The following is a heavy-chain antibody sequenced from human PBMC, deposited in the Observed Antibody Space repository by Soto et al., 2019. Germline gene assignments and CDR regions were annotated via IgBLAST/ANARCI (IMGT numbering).Heavy chain of an antibody. V-gene: IGHV1-8*01. Sequence: ASVKVSCKASRYTFTDYDSHWVRQAPGQGLEWMGWVNPNTGYTRYAHHLPGRLVMTRDTSISTAFMELSSLRSEDTAPYYCARGKLATLTDFWGQGTLVTVSS. CDR1: RYTFTDYD. CDR3: ARGKLATLTDF. CDR2: VNPNTGYT. D-gene: IGHD5-12*01. J-gene: IGHJ4*02.